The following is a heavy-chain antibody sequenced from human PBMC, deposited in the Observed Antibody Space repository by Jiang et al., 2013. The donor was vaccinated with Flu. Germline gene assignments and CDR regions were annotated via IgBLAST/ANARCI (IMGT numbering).Heavy chain of an antibody. CDR3: ARSHSGNYFRFDAVDL. CDR1: EFTFSNHV. CDR2: ISNNGGST. J-gene: IGHJ3*01. Sequence: SGEGLVQPGGSLRLSCAASEFTFSNHVMHWVRQAPGKGLEYVSAISNNGGSTYYADSVKGRFTISRDNSKNTLYLQMGSLRPEDMAVYYCARSHSGNYFRFDAVDLWGQGTMVTVSS. D-gene: IGHD1-26*01. V-gene: IGHV3-64*02.